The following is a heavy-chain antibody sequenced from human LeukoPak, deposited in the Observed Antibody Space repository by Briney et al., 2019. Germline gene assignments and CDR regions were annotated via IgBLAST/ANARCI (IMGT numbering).Heavy chain of an antibody. Sequence: GGPLRLSCAASGFTFSSYSMNWVRRAPGKGLERVSYISSSSSTIYYADSVKGRFTISRDNAKNSLYLKMNSLRAEDTAVYYCARDCEWCGSGSYPTLLFRYYGMDVWGQGTTVTVSS. CDR2: ISSSSSTI. CDR3: ARDCEWCGSGSYPTLLFRYYGMDV. CDR1: GFTFSSYS. D-gene: IGHD3-10*01. V-gene: IGHV3-48*01. J-gene: IGHJ6*02.